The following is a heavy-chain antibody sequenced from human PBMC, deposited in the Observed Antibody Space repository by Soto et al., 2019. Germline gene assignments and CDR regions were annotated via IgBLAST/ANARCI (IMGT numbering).Heavy chain of an antibody. J-gene: IGHJ3*02. CDR2: ISWNSGSI. V-gene: IGHV3-9*01. CDR3: AKRLYNSDAFDI. CDR1: GFTFDDYA. D-gene: IGHD3-3*01. Sequence: PGGSLRLSCAASGFTFDDYAMHWVRQAPGKGLEWVSGISWNSGSIGYADSVKGRFTISRDNAKNSLYLQMNSLRAEDTAVYYCAKRLYNSDAFDIWGQGTIVTV.